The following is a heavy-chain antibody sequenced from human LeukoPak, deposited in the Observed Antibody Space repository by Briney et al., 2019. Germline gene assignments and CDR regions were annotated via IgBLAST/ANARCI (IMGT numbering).Heavy chain of an antibody. CDR3: AKDFPGCFDI. V-gene: IGHV3-23*01. CDR1: GFSFSSYA. D-gene: IGHD1-14*01. Sequence: GGSLRLSRAASGFSFSSYAMSWVRKAPGKGLEWVSAISGSGGSTYYADSVKGRFTISRDDSKNTLYLQMNSLRAEDTAVYYCAKDFPGCFDIWGRGTMVTVSS. CDR2: ISGSGGST. J-gene: IGHJ3*02.